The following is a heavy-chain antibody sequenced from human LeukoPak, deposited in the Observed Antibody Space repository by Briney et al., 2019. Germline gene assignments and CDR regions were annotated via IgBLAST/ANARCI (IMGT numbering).Heavy chain of an antibody. CDR2: ISHDGSNK. CDR1: GFTFSSYA. V-gene: IGHV3-30-3*01. J-gene: IGHJ4*01. CDR3: ARDGTAAGLYFDL. D-gene: IGHD6-13*01. Sequence: GGSLRLSCAASGFTFSSYAMYWVRQAPGKGLEWVAVISHDGSNKYYADSVKGRFTISRDNSKNTLYLQMNSLRAEDAAVYYCARDGTAAGLYFDLWGQGTLVTVSS.